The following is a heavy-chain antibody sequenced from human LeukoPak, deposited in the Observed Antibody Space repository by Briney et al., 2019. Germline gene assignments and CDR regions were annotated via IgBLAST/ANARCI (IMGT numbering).Heavy chain of an antibody. CDR1: GFTFSTYW. CDR2: INTDGIST. V-gene: IGHV3-74*01. J-gene: IGHJ6*02. CDR3: ARGVYSMDV. Sequence: TGGTLRLSCAASGFTFSTYWMHWVRQAPGKGLVWVSRINTDGISTAYADSVNGRFTISRDNAKNTLYLQMNSLRAEDTAVYYCARGVYSMDVWGQGTTVTVSS.